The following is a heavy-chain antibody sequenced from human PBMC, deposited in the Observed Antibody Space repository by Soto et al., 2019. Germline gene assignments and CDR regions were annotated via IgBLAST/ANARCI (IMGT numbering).Heavy chain of an antibody. J-gene: IGHJ6*02. V-gene: IGHV1-18*01. CDR1: GYTFTNYG. CDR3: ERGGQECSSTSCSYIYDGMDV. CDR2: ISAYNGNT. D-gene: IGHD2-2*01. Sequence: QVQLVQSGAEVKKPGASVRVSCKASGYTFTNYGIGWVRQAPGQGLEWMGWISAYNGNTHYAEKLQGRFTMTTDTSTSKADMELRSLRSDDTAVYYCERGGQECSSTSCSYIYDGMDVWGQGTTVTVSS.